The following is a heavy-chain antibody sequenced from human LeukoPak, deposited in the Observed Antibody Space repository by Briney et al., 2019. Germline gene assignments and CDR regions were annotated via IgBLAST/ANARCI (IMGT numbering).Heavy chain of an antibody. CDR3: ARGGLEYYDSSGYVDY. J-gene: IGHJ4*02. V-gene: IGHV3-11*06. D-gene: IGHD3-22*01. CDR2: ISSSRSYT. CDR1: GFTFSDYY. Sequence: PGGSLRLSCAASGFTFSDYYMSWIRQAPGKGLEWVSYISSSRSYTNYAASVKGQFTISRDNSKNSLYLQMNSLRAEDTAVYYCARGGLEYYDSSGYVDYWGQGTLVTVSS.